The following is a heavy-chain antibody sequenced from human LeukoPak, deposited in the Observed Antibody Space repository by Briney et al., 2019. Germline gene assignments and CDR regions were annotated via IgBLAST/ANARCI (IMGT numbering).Heavy chain of an antibody. V-gene: IGHV3-74*01. J-gene: IGHJ5*01. Sequence: PGGSLSLSCAASGVTFSSHSMHWVRQAPGKGLVWVSGISNDGTSTTYADSVKGRFTISRDNAKNPRHLQMHSLRAEDTAVYSCARGWFGPDSCGQGTLVTVSS. D-gene: IGHD3-10*01. CDR1: GVTFSSHS. CDR3: ARGWFGPDS. CDR2: ISNDGTST.